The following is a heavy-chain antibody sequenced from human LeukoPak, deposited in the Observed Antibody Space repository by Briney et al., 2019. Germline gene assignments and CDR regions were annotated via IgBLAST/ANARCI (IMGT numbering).Heavy chain of an antibody. J-gene: IGHJ4*02. CDR1: GGSISSNNW. CDR2: IYHSGSF. Sequence: SETLSLTCAVSGGSISSNNWWSWVRQSPEKGLEWIAEIYHSGSFNRNPSLKSRVTILVDKSKNQFSLKLSSVTAADTAVYYCATYDYSNYAIDYWGQGTLVTVSS. CDR3: ATYDYSNYAIDY. V-gene: IGHV4/OR15-8*01. D-gene: IGHD4-11*01.